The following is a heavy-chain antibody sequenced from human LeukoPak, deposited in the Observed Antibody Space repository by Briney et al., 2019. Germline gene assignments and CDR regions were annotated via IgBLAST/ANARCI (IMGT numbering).Heavy chain of an antibody. CDR3: AKDQDYYGSGSRGHDY. V-gene: IGHV3-23*01. CDR1: GFTFSSYA. J-gene: IGHJ4*02. D-gene: IGHD3-10*01. Sequence: GGSLRLSCAASGFTFSSYAMSWVRQAPGKGLEWVSAISGSGGSTYYADSVKGRFTISRDDSKNTLYLQMNSPRAEDTAVYYCAKDQDYYGSGSRGHDYWGQGTLVTVSS. CDR2: ISGSGGST.